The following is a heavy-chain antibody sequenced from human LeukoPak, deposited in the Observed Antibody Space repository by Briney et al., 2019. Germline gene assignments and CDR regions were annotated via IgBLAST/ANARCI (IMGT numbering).Heavy chain of an antibody. J-gene: IGHJ4*02. CDR2: IYYSGST. V-gene: IGHV4-30-4*08. D-gene: IGHD3-22*01. CDR3: ARDLAVGYYDSSGYYDY. CDR1: GGSISSGDYY. Sequence: SETLSLTCTVSGGSISSGDYYWSWIRQPPGKGPEWIGYIYYSGSTDYNPSLKSRVTISIDTSKNQFSLKLSSVTAADTAVYYCARDLAVGYYDSSGYYDYWGQGTLVTVSS.